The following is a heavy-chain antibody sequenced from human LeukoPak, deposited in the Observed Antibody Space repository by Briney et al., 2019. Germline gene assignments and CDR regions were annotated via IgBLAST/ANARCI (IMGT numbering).Heavy chain of an antibody. V-gene: IGHV4-59*01. CDR1: GGSISSYY. D-gene: IGHD6-6*01. CDR2: IYYRGST. Sequence: SETLSLTCTVSGGSISSYYWSWIRQPPGKGLEWIGYIYYRGSTNYNPSLKSRVTISVDTSKNQFSLKLSSVTAADTAVYYRARGEFSSNLGWFDPWGQGTLVTVSS. CDR3: ARGEFSSNLGWFDP. J-gene: IGHJ5*02.